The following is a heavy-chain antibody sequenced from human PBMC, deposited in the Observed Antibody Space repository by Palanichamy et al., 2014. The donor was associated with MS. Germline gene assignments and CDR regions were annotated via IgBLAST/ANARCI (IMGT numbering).Heavy chain of an antibody. CDR1: GFTVTSNY. D-gene: IGHD7-27*01. J-gene: IGHJ4*02. CDR3: ARESPWGGWGY. V-gene: IGHV3-66*01. CDR2: IYGGANT. Sequence: EVQLVESGGGLVQPGGSLRLSCAASGFTVTSNYMNWVRQAPGKGLEWVSVIYGGANTYYTDSVKGRFTISRDNSKNTLYLQMNSLRAEDTAVYYCARESPWGGWGYWGQGALVIVSS.